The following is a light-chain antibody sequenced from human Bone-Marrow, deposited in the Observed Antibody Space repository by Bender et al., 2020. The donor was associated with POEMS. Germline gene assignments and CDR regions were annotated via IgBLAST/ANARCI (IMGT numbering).Light chain of an antibody. CDR3: CSYAGSATSPVV. CDR1: SSNIGANYD. V-gene: IGLV1-40*01. CDR2: GNI. Sequence: QSALTQPRSVSGSPGQSVTISCTGSSSNIGANYDVHWYQQLPGTAPKLLIYGNINRPSGVPDRFSGSKSGTSASLAISGLQSEDEADYYCCSYAGSATSPVVFGGGTKLTVL. J-gene: IGLJ2*01.